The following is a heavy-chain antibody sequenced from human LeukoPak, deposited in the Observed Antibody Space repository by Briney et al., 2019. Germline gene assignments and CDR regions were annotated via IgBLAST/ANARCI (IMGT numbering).Heavy chain of an antibody. CDR3: AKDHGYSNYPNWFDP. Sequence: PGGSLRLSCAASGFTFSSYAMSWVRQAPGKGLEWVSAISGSGGSTYYADSVKGRFTISRDNSKNTLYLQMNSLRAEDTAVYYCAKDHGYSNYPNWFDPWGQGTLSPSPQ. J-gene: IGHJ5*02. D-gene: IGHD4-4*01. CDR1: GFTFSSYA. CDR2: ISGSGGST. V-gene: IGHV3-23*01.